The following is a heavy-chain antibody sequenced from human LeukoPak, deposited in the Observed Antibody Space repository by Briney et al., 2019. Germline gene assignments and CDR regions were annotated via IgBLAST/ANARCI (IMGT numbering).Heavy chain of an antibody. CDR2: MIPIFGTA. V-gene: IGHV1-69*05. D-gene: IGHD6-13*01. CDR1: GGTFSSYA. CDR3: AGEAAAATPSYYYYYMDV. Sequence: SVKVSCKASGGTFSSYAISWVRQAPGQPLEWMGRMIPIFGTANYAQKFQGRVTITTDESTSTAYMELSSLRSEDTAVYYCAGEAAAATPSYYYYYMDVWGKGTTVTVSS. J-gene: IGHJ6*03.